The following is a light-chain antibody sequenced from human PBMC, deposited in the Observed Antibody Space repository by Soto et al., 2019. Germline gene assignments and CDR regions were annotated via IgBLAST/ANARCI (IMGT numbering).Light chain of an antibody. V-gene: IGLV1-47*01. Sequence: QAVVTQPHSASGTPGQRVTISCSGSTSNIGNNYVCWFQQLPGTAPKLLIYRNNQRPSGVPDRFSGSKSGTSASLAISGLRSEDEADYYCAAWDDSLNGVVFGGGTKVTV. CDR3: AAWDDSLNGVV. J-gene: IGLJ3*02. CDR1: TSNIGNNY. CDR2: RNN.